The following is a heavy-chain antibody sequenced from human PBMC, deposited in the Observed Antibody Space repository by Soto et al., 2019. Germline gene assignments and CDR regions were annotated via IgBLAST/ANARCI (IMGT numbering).Heavy chain of an antibody. D-gene: IGHD2-15*01. J-gene: IGHJ6*02. Sequence: KASETLSLTCTVSGGSISSGGYYWSWIRQHPGKGLEWIGYIYYSGSTYYNPSLKSRVTISVDTSKNQFSLKLSSVTAADTAVYYCARASPYGGKAPYYYYGMDVWGQGTTVTVSS. CDR1: GGSISSGGYY. V-gene: IGHV4-31*03. CDR2: IYYSGST. CDR3: ARASPYGGKAPYYYYGMDV.